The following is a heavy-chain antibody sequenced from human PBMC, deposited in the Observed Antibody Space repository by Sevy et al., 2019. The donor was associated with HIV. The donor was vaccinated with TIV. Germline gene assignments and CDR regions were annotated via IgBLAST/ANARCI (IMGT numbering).Heavy chain of an antibody. CDR1: GFRFDYYA. CDR2: ISSNGLST. CDR3: ANDVPRDLWSAYSPGYFDY. Sequence: GGSLRLSCAVSGFRFDYYAMTWVRQAPGKGLEWVSTISSNGLSTYYTDSVKGRFTIFRDNFKNTLYLQMNSLRIEDTAVYFCANDVPRDLWSAYSPGYFDYWGQGSLVTVSS. D-gene: IGHD3-3*01. J-gene: IGHJ4*02. V-gene: IGHV3-23*01.